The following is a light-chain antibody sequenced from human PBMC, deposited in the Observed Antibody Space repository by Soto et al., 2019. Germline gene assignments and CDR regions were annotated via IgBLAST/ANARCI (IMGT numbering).Light chain of an antibody. CDR2: ATS. CDR1: QNIHAY. J-gene: IGKJ3*01. CDR3: QQRET. Sequence: DIQLTQSPSSLSVSVGDRVTITCRASQNIHAYLNWYQQKPGKAPNLLIFATSTLQSGVPSRFSGSGSGTDFTLTISSLQPEDFATYYCQQRETFGPGTKVDIK. V-gene: IGKV1-39*01.